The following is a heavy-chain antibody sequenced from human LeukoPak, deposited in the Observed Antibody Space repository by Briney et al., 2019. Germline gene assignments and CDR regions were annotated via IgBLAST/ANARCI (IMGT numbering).Heavy chain of an antibody. CDR1: GYSFSTYW. J-gene: IGHJ4*02. D-gene: IGHD1-26*01. Sequence: AGESLKISCKGSGYSFSTYWIGWVRPMPGKGLEWMGIIYPADSDTKYSPSFQGQVTISADKSISTAYLQWRSLKSSDTAMYYCAIRYSGSYNDYWGQGTLVTVSS. V-gene: IGHV5-51*01. CDR3: AIRYSGSYNDY. CDR2: IYPADSDT.